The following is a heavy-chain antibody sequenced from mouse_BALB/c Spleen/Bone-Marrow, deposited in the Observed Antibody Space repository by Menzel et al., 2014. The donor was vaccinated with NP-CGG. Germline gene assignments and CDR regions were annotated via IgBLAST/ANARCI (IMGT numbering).Heavy chain of an antibody. CDR3: ARNYGSSLGC. J-gene: IGHJ2*01. CDR2: IDPANGNT. D-gene: IGHD1-1*01. V-gene: IGHV14-3*02. Sequence: VQLQQSGAEIVKPGASVKSSCTTSGFNIEDSYIYWMKQRPEQGLEWIGRIDPANGNTKYDPKFQGKATITVDTSSATAYLQLSSLTSEDTAVYYCARNYGSSLGCWGQGTTLTVSS. CDR1: GFNIEDSY.